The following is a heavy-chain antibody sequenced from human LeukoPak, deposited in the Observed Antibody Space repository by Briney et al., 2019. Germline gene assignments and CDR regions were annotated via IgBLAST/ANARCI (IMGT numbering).Heavy chain of an antibody. Sequence: GGSLRLSCAASGFTFNNYGLSWVRQAPGKGLEWVSAISGSGVTTYYADSVKGRFTISRDNSKNTLYLQMNSLRAEDTAVYYCAKDLAPYSDFWSGPPPYGSGSNPVYWGQGTLVTVSS. CDR1: GFTFNNYG. J-gene: IGHJ4*02. D-gene: IGHD3-3*01. CDR3: AKDLAPYSDFWSGPPPYGSGSNPVY. CDR2: ISGSGVTT. V-gene: IGHV3-23*01.